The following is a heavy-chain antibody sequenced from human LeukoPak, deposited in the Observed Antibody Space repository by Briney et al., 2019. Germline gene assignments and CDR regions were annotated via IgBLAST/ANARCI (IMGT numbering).Heavy chain of an antibody. CDR3: AKSPAGSSWPSIDY. V-gene: IGHV3-23*01. CDR1: GFTFSSYA. CDR2: IRGSGGST. J-gene: IGHJ4*02. D-gene: IGHD6-13*01. Sequence: GGSLRLSCAASGFTFSSYAMSWVRQTPGKGLECVAPIRGSGGSTYYADSVRGRFIVSRDNSKNMLYLQMNSLRVDDTAVYYCAKSPAGSSWPSIDYWGQGTLVAVSS.